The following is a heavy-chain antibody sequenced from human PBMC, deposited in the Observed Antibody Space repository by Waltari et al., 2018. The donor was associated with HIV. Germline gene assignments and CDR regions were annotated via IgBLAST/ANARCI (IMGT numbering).Heavy chain of an antibody. Sequence: EVQLVESGGVLVQPGGSLRLSCAASGFPLRTYWMHWVRQGPGKGLGWVSGIHNDGSSTSYADSVKGRFTISRDNAKNTLFLQMNSLRVEDTAVYYCTRDGGGHPFVGYGMDVWGQGTTVTVSS. CDR2: IHNDGSST. J-gene: IGHJ6*02. D-gene: IGHD3-16*01. CDR1: GFPLRTYW. V-gene: IGHV3-74*01. CDR3: TRDGGGHPFVGYGMDV.